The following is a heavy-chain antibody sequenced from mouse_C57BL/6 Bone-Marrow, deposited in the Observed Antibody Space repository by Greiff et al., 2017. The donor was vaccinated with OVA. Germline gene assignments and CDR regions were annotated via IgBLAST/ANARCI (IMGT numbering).Heavy chain of an antibody. Sequence: EVKLVESGGGLVKPGGSLKLSCAASGFTFSDYGMHWVRQAPEKGLEWVAYISSGSSTIYYADTVKGRFTISRDNAKNTLFLQMTSLRSEDTAMYYCARDHYYGSRNWYFDVWGTGTTVTVSS. D-gene: IGHD1-1*01. J-gene: IGHJ1*03. CDR3: ARDHYYGSRNWYFDV. CDR1: GFTFSDYG. CDR2: ISSGSSTI. V-gene: IGHV5-17*01.